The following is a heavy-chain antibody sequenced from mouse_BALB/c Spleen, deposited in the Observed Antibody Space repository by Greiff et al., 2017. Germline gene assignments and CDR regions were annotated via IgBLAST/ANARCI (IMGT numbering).Heavy chain of an antibody. Sequence: EVQRVESGGGLVKPGGSLKLSCAASGFTFSSYAMSWVRQTPEKRLEWVATISSGGSYTYYPDSVKGRFTISRDNAKNTLYLQMSSLRSEDTAMYYCARTETTDPLAYWGQGTLVTVSA. CDR1: GFTFSSYA. D-gene: IGHD1-1*01. V-gene: IGHV5-9-3*01. CDR3: ARTETTDPLAY. J-gene: IGHJ3*01. CDR2: ISSGGSYT.